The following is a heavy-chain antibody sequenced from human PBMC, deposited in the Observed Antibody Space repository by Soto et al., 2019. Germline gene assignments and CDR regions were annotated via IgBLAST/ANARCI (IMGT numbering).Heavy chain of an antibody. CDR1: GFSFRDYY. D-gene: IGHD2-8*01. J-gene: IGHJ2*01. CDR2: ISGSGGYT. Sequence: ESGGGLVKPGGSLRLSCAASGFSFRDYYMSWFRQAPGKGLEWVSYISGSGGYTNYADSVKGRFTISRDNSKNTLYLQMNSLRAEDTAVYYCARDPGYCTNGVCYTVYFDLWGRGTLVTVSS. V-gene: IGHV3-11*06. CDR3: ARDPGYCTNGVCYTVYFDL.